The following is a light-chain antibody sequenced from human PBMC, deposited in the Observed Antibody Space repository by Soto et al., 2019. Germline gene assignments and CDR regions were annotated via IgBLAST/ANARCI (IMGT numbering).Light chain of an antibody. V-gene: IGKV1-5*01. CDR3: QQYHSCLIT. CDR2: DSS. J-gene: IGKJ5*01. Sequence: DIQMPQSTTPLSASVGDRVTITCLASQNISIWLAWYQQRPGRAPRLLIYDSSSLESGVPSTFSGSGSGTEFSLTISNLRPDDFATYYCQQYHSCLITFCHGTRLEIK. CDR1: QNISIW.